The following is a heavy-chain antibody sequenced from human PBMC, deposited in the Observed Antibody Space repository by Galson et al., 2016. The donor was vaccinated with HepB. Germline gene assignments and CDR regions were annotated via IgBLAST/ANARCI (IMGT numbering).Heavy chain of an antibody. Sequence: QSGAEVKKPGESLKISCQGSGYNFTTHWIGWVRQVPGRGLDYMGIIYPDDSDATYSPSFQGHVTMSADKSTSAAYLQWSSLKASDTAMYFCARQIRYDLDGSWVQGDSFDLWGQGTLVTVTS. CDR2: IYPDDSDA. V-gene: IGHV5-51*01. J-gene: IGHJ4*02. D-gene: IGHD6-13*01. CDR3: ARQIRYDLDGSWVQGDSFDL. CDR1: GYNFTTHW.